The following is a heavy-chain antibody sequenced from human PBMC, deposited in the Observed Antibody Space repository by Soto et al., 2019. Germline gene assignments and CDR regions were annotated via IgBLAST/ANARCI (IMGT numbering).Heavy chain of an antibody. CDR3: ARDSPWGFGELANYYYGMDV. Sequence: EASVKVSCKASGGTFSSYTISWVRQAPGQGLEWMGRIIPILGIANYAQKFQGRVTITADKSTSTAYMELSSLRSEDTAVYYCARDSPWGFGELANYYYGMDVWGQGTTVTVSS. CDR1: GGTFSSYT. V-gene: IGHV1-69*04. D-gene: IGHD3-10*01. CDR2: IIPILGIA. J-gene: IGHJ6*02.